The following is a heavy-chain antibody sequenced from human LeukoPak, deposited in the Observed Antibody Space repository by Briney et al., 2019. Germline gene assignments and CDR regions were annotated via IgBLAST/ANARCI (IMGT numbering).Heavy chain of an antibody. V-gene: IGHV1-2*02. D-gene: IGHD4-17*01. J-gene: IGHJ4*02. CDR2: INPNSGGT. Sequence: ASVKVSCKASGYTFTAYYMHWVRQAPGQGLEWMGWINPNSGGTNYAQKFQGRVTMTRDTSISTAYIELSRLRSDDTAVYYCVRGYGDGFYFDYWGQGTLVTVSS. CDR3: VRGYGDGFYFDY. CDR1: GYTFTAYY.